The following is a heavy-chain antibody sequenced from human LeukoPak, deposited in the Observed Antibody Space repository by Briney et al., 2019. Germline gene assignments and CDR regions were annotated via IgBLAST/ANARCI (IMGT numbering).Heavy chain of an antibody. Sequence: GESLKISCKGSGYSFTSYWIGWVRQMPGKGLAWMGIIYPGDTDTRYSPSFQGQVTISADKSISTAYLQWSSLKASDTAMYYCARRSGWYSRLNWLDPWGQGTLVTVSS. CDR3: ARRSGWYSRLNWLDP. CDR1: GYSFTSYW. J-gene: IGHJ5*02. D-gene: IGHD6-19*01. CDR2: IYPGDTDT. V-gene: IGHV5-51*01.